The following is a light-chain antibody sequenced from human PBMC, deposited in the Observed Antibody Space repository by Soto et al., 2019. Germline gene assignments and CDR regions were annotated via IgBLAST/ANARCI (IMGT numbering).Light chain of an antibody. CDR1: QSISSN. CDR2: RTS. V-gene: IGKV3-15*01. J-gene: IGKJ1*01. Sequence: EIVMTQSPATLSVSPGERGTLSCGASQSISSNLAWYQQKPGQAPRLLMFRTSSRATGFPARFSGSGSGTEFNLTISSLQSEDFGVYYCQQYHNWPQTFGQGTKVDI. CDR3: QQYHNWPQT.